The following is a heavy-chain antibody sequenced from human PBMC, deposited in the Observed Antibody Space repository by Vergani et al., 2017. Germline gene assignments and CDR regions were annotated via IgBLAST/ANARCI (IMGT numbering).Heavy chain of an antibody. D-gene: IGHD5-12*01. Sequence: EVQLVESGGGLVKPGGSLRLSCAASGFTFSSYSMNWVRQAPGKGLEWVSSISSSSSYIYYADSVKGRFTISRDNAKNSLYLQMNSLRAEDTAVYYCAREEGDIVATIDLLDYWGQGTLVTVSS. V-gene: IGHV3-21*01. CDR3: AREEGDIVATIDLLDY. CDR2: ISSSSSYI. J-gene: IGHJ4*02. CDR1: GFTFSSYS.